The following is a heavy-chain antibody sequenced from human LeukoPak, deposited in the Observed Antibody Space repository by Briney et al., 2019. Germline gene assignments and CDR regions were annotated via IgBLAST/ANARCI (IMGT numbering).Heavy chain of an antibody. J-gene: IGHJ4*02. V-gene: IGHV3-30*03. CDR1: GFSFSSYA. CDR3: ARSYCGGDCHSPNSY. D-gene: IGHD2-21*02. Sequence: PGGSLRLSCAASGFSFSSYAMNWVRQAPGKGLEWVAVISYDGSNKYYADSVKGRFTISRDNSKNTLYLQMNSLRAEDTAVYYCARSYCGGDCHSPNSYWGQGTLVTVSS. CDR2: ISYDGSNK.